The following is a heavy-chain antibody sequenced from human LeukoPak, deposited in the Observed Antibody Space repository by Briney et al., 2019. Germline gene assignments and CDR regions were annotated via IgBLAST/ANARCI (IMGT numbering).Heavy chain of an antibody. V-gene: IGHV3-7*01. J-gene: IGHJ4*02. CDR1: GFTFSSHW. CDR2: IKEDGGVE. CDR3: AKDHSSTGFDY. D-gene: IGHD2-2*01. Sequence: GGSLRLSCTASGFTFSSHWMTWVRQPPGKGLEWVANIKEDGGVEYYVDSVKGRFTISRDNSKNTLYLQMNSLRAEDTAVYYCAKDHSSTGFDYWGQGTLVTVSS.